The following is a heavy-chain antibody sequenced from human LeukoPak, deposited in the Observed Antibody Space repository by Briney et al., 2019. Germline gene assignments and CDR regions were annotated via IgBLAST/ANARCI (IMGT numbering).Heavy chain of an antibody. Sequence: PSETLSLTCTVSGGSISSSSYYWGWIRQPPGKGLEWIGSIYYSGSTYYNPSLKSRVTISVDTSKNQFSLKLSSVTAADTAVYYCARRVWDPYYSYGVDVWGQGTTVTVSS. V-gene: IGHV4-39*07. D-gene: IGHD3-16*01. CDR1: GGSISSSSYY. CDR3: ARRVWDPYYSYGVDV. CDR2: IYYSGST. J-gene: IGHJ6*02.